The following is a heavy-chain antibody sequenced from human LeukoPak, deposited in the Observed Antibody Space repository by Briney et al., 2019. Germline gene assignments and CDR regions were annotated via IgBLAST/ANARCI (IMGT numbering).Heavy chain of an antibody. Sequence: PSETLSLTCAVYGGSFSGYYWSWIRQPPGKGLEWIGEINHSGSTNYNPSLKSRVTISVDTSKNQFSLKPSSVTAADTAVYYCARVDRPYYYGSGRRNWFDPWGQGTLVTVSS. D-gene: IGHD3-10*01. CDR3: ARVDRPYYYGSGRRNWFDP. J-gene: IGHJ5*02. CDR2: INHSGST. CDR1: GGSFSGYY. V-gene: IGHV4-34*01.